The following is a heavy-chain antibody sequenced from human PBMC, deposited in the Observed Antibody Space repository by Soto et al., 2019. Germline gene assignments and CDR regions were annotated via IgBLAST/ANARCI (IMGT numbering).Heavy chain of an antibody. CDR1: GYTFTSYD. Sequence: ASVNVSCKASGYTFTSYDIYWVRQATGQGLEWMGWMNPNTGNSDYAQKFQGRVTVTSDTSINTVYMELSSLRSEDTAVYYCARRAETNGWNGFGADKYYFDFWGQGTLVTVSS. CDR2: MNPNTGNS. CDR3: ARRAETNGWNGFGADKYYFDF. J-gene: IGHJ4*02. D-gene: IGHD1-1*01. V-gene: IGHV1-8*01.